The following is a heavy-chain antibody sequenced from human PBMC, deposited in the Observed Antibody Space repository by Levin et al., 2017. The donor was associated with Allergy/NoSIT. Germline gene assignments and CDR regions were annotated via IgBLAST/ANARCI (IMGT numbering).Heavy chain of an antibody. CDR3: ARVHIETGPRAGHSRGIYYYYGMDV. V-gene: IGHV4-59*01. CDR1: GGSISSYY. CDR2: IYYSGST. J-gene: IGHJ6*02. D-gene: IGHD4-23*01. Sequence: SETLSLTCTVSGGSISSYYWSWIRQPPGKGLEWIGYIYYSGSTNYNPSLKSRVTISVDTSKNQFSLKLSSVTAADTAVYYCARVHIETGPRAGHSRGIYYYYGMDVWGQGTTVTVSS.